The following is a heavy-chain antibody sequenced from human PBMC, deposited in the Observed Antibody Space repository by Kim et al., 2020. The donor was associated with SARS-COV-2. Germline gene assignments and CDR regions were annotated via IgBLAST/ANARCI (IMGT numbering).Heavy chain of an antibody. CDR2: MKPDGNEK. CDR3: TRGRVPSY. V-gene: IGHV3-7*01. J-gene: IGHJ4*02. CDR1: GFIFNNYW. Sequence: GGSLRLSCVASGFIFNNYWMSWVRQAPGKGLEWVANMKPDGNEKYYVDSVKGRFTISRDNAKNSVYLQMNNLRCEDTAVYYCTRGRVPSYWGQGTLVTVSS.